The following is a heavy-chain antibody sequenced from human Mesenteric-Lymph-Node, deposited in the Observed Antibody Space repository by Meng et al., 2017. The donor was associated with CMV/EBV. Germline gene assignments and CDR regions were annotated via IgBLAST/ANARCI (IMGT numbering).Heavy chain of an antibody. CDR2: IARSGGPI. CDR1: GFTFSDSY. J-gene: IGHJ4*02. CDR3: ARDLDYYYDSSGYYTFDY. V-gene: IGHV3-11*04. D-gene: IGHD3-22*01. Sequence: GESLKISCAASGFTFSDSYMSWIRQAPGKGLEWVSYIARSGGPIYYADYVKGRFTISRDNAKNSLYLQMNSLRAEDTAVYYCARDLDYYYDSSGYYTFDYWGQGTLVTVSS.